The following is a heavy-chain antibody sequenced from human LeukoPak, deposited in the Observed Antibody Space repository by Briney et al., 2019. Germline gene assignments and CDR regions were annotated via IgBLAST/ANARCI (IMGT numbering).Heavy chain of an antibody. CDR3: ASGIAAGYFDY. CDR1: GGSISSXX. J-gene: IGHJ4*02. V-gene: IGHV4-59*01. D-gene: IGHD6-13*01. CDR2: IYYSGST. Sequence: VSGGSISSXXXXXIRQPPGKGXEWIGYIYYSGSTNYNPSLKSRVTISVDTSKNQFSLKLSSVTAADTAVYYCASGIAAGYFDYWGQGTLVTVSS.